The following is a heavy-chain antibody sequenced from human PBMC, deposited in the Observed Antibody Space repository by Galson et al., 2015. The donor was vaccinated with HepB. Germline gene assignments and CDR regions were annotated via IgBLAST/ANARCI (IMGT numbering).Heavy chain of an antibody. Sequence: SLRLSCAASGFTFSSYAMSWVRQAPGKGLEWVSAISGSGGSTYYADSVKGRFTISRDNSKNTLYLQMNSLRAEDTAVYYCAKDNGAPDLRFLEWLFPGDYYYGMDVWGQGTTVTVSS. CDR1: GFTFSSYA. CDR2: ISGSGGST. D-gene: IGHD3-3*01. J-gene: IGHJ6*02. V-gene: IGHV3-23*01. CDR3: AKDNGAPDLRFLEWLFPGDYYYGMDV.